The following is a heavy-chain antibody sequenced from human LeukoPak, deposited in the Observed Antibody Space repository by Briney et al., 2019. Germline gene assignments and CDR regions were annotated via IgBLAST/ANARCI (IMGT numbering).Heavy chain of an antibody. CDR1: GYTFTGYY. D-gene: IGHD6-6*01. V-gene: IGHV1-2*02. Sequence: ASVKVSCKASGYTFTGYYMHWVRQAPGQGLEWMGWINPNSGGTNYAQKFQGRVTMTRDTSISTAYMELSRLRSDDTAVYYCARDSDFLECSSSYGDYWGQGTLVTVSS. J-gene: IGHJ4*02. CDR2: INPNSGGT. CDR3: ARDSDFLECSSSYGDY.